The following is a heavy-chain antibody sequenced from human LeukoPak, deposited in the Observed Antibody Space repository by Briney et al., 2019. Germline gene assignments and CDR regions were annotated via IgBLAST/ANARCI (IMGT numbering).Heavy chain of an antibody. V-gene: IGHV3-74*01. CDR3: VRGAPFDY. D-gene: IGHD1-26*01. Sequence: GGSLRLSCAASGFTFTSYWMHWVRQAPGKGLVWVSRINSDGTSTGYADPVKGRFTISRDNAKSMLYLEMNSLRVDDTSVYYCVRGAPFDYWGQGTLVTVSS. CDR2: INSDGTST. CDR1: GFTFTSYW. J-gene: IGHJ4*02.